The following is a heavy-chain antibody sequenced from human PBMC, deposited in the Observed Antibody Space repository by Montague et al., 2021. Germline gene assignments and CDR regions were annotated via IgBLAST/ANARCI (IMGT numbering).Heavy chain of an antibody. Sequence: SLRLSCAASGFTFSNYWMHWVRQAPGKGLLWVSRISPDGSWTNYXDSVRGRFTISRDNTKNTLYLQMSSLRAEDTALYYCVRDLNWVVDYWGQGTLVTVSS. CDR2: ISPDGSWT. D-gene: IGHD7-27*01. CDR1: GFTFSNYW. V-gene: IGHV3-74*01. J-gene: IGHJ4*02. CDR3: VRDLNWVVDY.